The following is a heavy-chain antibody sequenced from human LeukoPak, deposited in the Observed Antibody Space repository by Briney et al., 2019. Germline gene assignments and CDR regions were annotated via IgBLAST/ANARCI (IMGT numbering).Heavy chain of an antibody. V-gene: IGHV3-23*01. CDR3: AKEDTAMVYYYYGMDV. Sequence: GGSLRLSCAASGFIFSDYAMTWVRQAPGKGLGWVSTISSGDGITYYADSVKGRFTISRDDSKNTLYLQMNSLRAEDTAIYYCAKEDTAMVYYYYGMDVWGQGTTVTVSS. CDR2: ISSGDGIT. CDR1: GFIFSDYA. J-gene: IGHJ6*02. D-gene: IGHD5-18*01.